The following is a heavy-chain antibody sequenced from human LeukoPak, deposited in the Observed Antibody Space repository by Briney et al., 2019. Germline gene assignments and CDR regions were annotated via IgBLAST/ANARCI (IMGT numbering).Heavy chain of an antibody. CDR2: INHSGST. J-gene: IGHJ4*02. Sequence: SETLSLTCAVYGGSFSGYYWSWIRQPPGKGLEWIGEINHSGSTNYNPSLKSRVTISLDTSKNQFSLKLSSVTAADTAVYYCARGQGTVTTHWGQGTLVTVSS. CDR3: ARGQGTVTTH. V-gene: IGHV4-34*01. CDR1: GGSFSGYY. D-gene: IGHD4-17*01.